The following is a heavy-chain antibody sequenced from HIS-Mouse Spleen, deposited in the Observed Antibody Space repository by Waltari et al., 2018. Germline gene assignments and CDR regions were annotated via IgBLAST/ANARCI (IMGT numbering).Heavy chain of an antibody. CDR3: ARGHYDSSGYYYASYFDY. J-gene: IGHJ4*02. V-gene: IGHV4-38-2*02. CDR1: GYSISSGYY. Sequence: QVQLQESGPGLVKPSETLSLTCTVSGYSISSGYYWGRIRQPPGRVAEWIGSIYHRGSTYYNPSLKSRVTISVDTSKNQFSLKLSSVTAADTAVYYCARGHYDSSGYYYASYFDYWGQGTLVTVSS. D-gene: IGHD3-22*01. CDR2: IYHRGST.